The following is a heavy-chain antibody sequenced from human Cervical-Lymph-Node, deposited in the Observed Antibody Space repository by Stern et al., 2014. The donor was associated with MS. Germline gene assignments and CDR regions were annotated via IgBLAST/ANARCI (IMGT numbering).Heavy chain of an antibody. CDR2: PIPIFGTA. J-gene: IGHJ6*02. CDR1: EATFSSYA. V-gene: IGHV1-69*12. Sequence: QVQLVQSGAEVKKPGSSGKVSCKASEATFSSYAISWVRQAPGQGLEWMGGPIPIFGTANYAQKFQGRVTITADESTSTAYMELSSLRSEDTAVYYCARGELKEGLVRGMDVWGQGTTVTVSS. CDR3: ARGELKEGLVRGMDV. D-gene: IGHD1-26*01.